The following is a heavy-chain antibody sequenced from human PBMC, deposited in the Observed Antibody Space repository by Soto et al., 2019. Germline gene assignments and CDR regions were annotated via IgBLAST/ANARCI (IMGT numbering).Heavy chain of an antibody. J-gene: IGHJ4*02. D-gene: IGHD5-18*01. Sequence: PGGSLRLSCAASGLTLSNVWMNWIRQAPGKGLEWVGRIKSKVDGGTTDYPAPLKDRFTISRDDSKNTVYLQMNSLTTEDTAMYFCSHGYKYYFDSWGQGTLVTVSS. CDR3: SHGYKYYFDS. CDR2: IKSKVDGGTT. CDR1: GLTLSNVW. V-gene: IGHV3-15*07.